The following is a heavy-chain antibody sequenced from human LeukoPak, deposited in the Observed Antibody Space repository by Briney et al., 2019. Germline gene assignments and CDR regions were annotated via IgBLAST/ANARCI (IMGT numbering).Heavy chain of an antibody. D-gene: IGHD3-10*01. CDR3: ARAPHYYGSGSYYNEGAFDI. CDR2: IYPGDSDT. Sequence: GESLKISCKGSGYSFTSYWIGWVFQMPGKGLELMGIIYPGDSDTRYSPSFQGQVTISADKSISTAYLQWSSLKASDTAMYYCARAPHYYGSGSYYNEGAFDIWGQGTMVTVSS. CDR1: GYSFTSYW. J-gene: IGHJ3*02. V-gene: IGHV5-51*01.